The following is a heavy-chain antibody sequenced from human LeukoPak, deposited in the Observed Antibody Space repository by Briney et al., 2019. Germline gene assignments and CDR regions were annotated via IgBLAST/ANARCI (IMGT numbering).Heavy chain of an antibody. D-gene: IGHD2-15*01. CDR3: ARLVDCSGGNCYYYFDY. CDR1: GASISSYY. CDR2: IYYSGTT. V-gene: IGHV4-59*08. J-gene: IGHJ4*02. Sequence: SETLSLTCTVSGASISSYYWSWIRQPPGKGLEWIGSIYYSGTTNYNPSLKSRVTMSVDTSANQFSLKLSSVTAADTAVYYCARLVDCSGGNCYYYFDYWGRGTLVTVSS.